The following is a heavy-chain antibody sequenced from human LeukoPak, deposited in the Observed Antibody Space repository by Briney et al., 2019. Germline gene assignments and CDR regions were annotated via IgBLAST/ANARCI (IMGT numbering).Heavy chain of an antibody. V-gene: IGHV3-21*01. CDR3: ARDPVYCSGGSCYSGGGYYYYYGMDV. D-gene: IGHD2-15*01. CDR2: ISSSSSYI. J-gene: IGHJ6*02. Sequence: GGSLRLSCAASGFTFSSYSMNWVRQAPGKGLEWVSSISSSSSYIYYADSVKGRFTISRDNAKNSLYLQMNSLRAEDTAVYYCARDPVYCSGGSCYSGGGYYYYYGMDVWGQGTTVTASS. CDR1: GFTFSSYS.